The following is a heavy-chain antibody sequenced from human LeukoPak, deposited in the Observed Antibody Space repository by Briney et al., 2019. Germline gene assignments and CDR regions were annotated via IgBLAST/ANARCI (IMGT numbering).Heavy chain of an antibody. CDR1: GFTYNNYG. Sequence: PGGSLRLSCAASGFTYNNYGMNWVRQAPGKGLEWVSYISSSGSTIYYADSVKGRFTISRDNAKNSLYLQMNSLRAEDTAVYYCARGLGVVRVDYWGQGALVTVSS. D-gene: IGHD3-16*01. CDR2: ISSSGSTI. CDR3: ARGLGVVRVDY. J-gene: IGHJ4*02. V-gene: IGHV3-48*03.